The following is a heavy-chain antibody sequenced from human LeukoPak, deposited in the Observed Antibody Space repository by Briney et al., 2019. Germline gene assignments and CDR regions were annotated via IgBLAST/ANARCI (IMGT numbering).Heavy chain of an antibody. CDR1: GGSISSYY. CDR3: ARVRGYCSSTICYRYYFDY. D-gene: IGHD2-2*01. CDR2: IYHSGST. J-gene: IGHJ4*02. V-gene: IGHV4-59*08. Sequence: SETLSLTCTVSGGSISSYYWSWIRQPPGKGLEWIGTIYHSGSTYYNPSLKSRVTISVDTSKNQFSLKLTSVTAADTAVYYCARVRGYCSSTICYRYYFDYWGQGTLVTVSS.